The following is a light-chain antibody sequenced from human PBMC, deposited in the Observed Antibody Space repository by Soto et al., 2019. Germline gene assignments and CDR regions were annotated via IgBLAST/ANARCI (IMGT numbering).Light chain of an antibody. Sequence: QSVLTQPASVSGSPGQSITVSCTGTSSDVGGYNYVSWYQQHPGKAPKLMIYDVNNRPSGVSNRFSGSKSGNTASLTISGLQAEDEADYYCSLYTSSNSLHVVFGGGTKLTVL. V-gene: IGLV2-14*03. CDR3: SLYTSSNSLHVV. CDR1: SSDVGGYNY. CDR2: DVN. J-gene: IGLJ2*01.